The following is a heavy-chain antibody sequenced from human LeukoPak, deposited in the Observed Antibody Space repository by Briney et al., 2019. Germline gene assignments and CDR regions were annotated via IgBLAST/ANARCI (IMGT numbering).Heavy chain of an antibody. D-gene: IGHD3-22*01. V-gene: IGHV3-7*01. CDR1: GFTFSSYS. CDR3: ARALFSKYYDSSGYLY. CDR2: IKQDGSEK. J-gene: IGHJ4*02. Sequence: PGGSLRLSCAASGFTFSSYSMNWVRQAPGKGLEWVANIKQDGSEKYYVDSVKGRFTISRDNAKNSLYLQMNSLRAEDTAVYYCARALFSKYYDSSGYLYWGQGTLVTVSS.